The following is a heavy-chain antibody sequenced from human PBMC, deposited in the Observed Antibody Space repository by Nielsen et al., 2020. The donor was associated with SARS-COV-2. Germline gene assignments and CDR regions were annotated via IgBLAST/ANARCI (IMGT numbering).Heavy chain of an antibody. CDR3: ARWGTYYDFWSGYYLDNWFDP. CDR2: IYHSGST. J-gene: IGHJ5*02. V-gene: IGHV4-4*02. D-gene: IGHD3-3*01. Sequence: SETLSLTCAVSGGSISSSNWWSWVRQPPGKGLEWIGEIYHSGSTNYNPSLKSRVTISVDTSKNQFSLKLSSVTAADTAVYYCARWGTYYDFWSGYYLDNWFDPWGQGTLVTVSS. CDR1: GGSISSSNW.